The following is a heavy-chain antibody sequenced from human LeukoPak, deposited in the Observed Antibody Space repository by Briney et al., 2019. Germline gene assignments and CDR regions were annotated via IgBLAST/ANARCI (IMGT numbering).Heavy chain of an antibody. Sequence: ASVKVSCKASGYTFTGYYMHWVRQAPGQGLEWMGWINPNSGGTNYAQKFQGRVTMTRDTSISTAYMELSRLRSDDTAVYYCAREMTYYYDSSGYYNDAFDIWGQGTMVTVSS. V-gene: IGHV1-2*02. D-gene: IGHD3-22*01. CDR2: INPNSGGT. J-gene: IGHJ3*02. CDR3: AREMTYYYDSSGYYNDAFDI. CDR1: GYTFTGYY.